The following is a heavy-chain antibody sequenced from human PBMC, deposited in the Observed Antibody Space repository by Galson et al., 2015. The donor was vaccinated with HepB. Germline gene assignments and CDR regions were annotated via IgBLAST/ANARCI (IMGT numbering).Heavy chain of an antibody. Sequence: SVKVSCKASGYTFTRYYMYWVRQAPGQGLEWMGVIVPSGGSTSYAQKFQGRVTMTRDTSTSTVYMELSSLRSEDTAVYYCAREGGDLSGTVPFFASGGQGTLVTVSA. D-gene: IGHD1-26*01. CDR1: GYTFTRYY. V-gene: IGHV1-46*03. CDR3: AREGGDLSGTVPFFAS. J-gene: IGHJ4*02. CDR2: IVPSGGST.